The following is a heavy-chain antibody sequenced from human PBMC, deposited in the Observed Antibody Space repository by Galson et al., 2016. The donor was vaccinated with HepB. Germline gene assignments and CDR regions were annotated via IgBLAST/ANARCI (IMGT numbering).Heavy chain of an antibody. J-gene: IGHJ2*01. CDR3: AKALTGDQGWYFDL. D-gene: IGHD7-27*01. Sequence: SLRLSCAASGFTFSSYGMSWVRQAPGKGLEWVSAITGSGHTTNYADSVKGRFTISRDNFKNTLYLQMNSLGAEDTAVYYCAKALTGDQGWYFDLWGRSTLVTVSS. V-gene: IGHV3-23*01. CDR1: GFTFSSYG. CDR2: ITGSGHTT.